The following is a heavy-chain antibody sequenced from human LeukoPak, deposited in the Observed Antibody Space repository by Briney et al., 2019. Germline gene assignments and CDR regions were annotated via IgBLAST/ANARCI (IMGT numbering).Heavy chain of an antibody. CDR3: ASDLNPEHPTEWFEEEDY. CDR2: IWYDGSNK. J-gene: IGHJ4*02. CDR1: GFTFRKFG. V-gene: IGHV3-33*01. D-gene: IGHD3-10*01. Sequence: PGGSLRLSCATSGFTFRKFGMHWVRQAPGKGLEWVAIIWYDGSNKYYVESVKGRFTISRDDSKRTVYLDMNTLRVEDTAVYYCASDLNPEHPTEWFEEEDYWGQGTLVTVSS.